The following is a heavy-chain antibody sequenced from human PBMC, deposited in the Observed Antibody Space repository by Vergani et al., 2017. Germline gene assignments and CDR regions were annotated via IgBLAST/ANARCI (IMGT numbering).Heavy chain of an antibody. J-gene: IGHJ3*01. CDR3: ARRSGGYYSGGKVHPLRTAFDV. Sequence: QVQLQESGPGLVKPSETLSLTCTVSGGSISSYYWSWIRQPPGKGLEWIGYIYYSGSTNYNPSLKSRVTISVDTSKNQFSLKLSSVTAADTAIYFCARRSGGYYSGGKVHPLRTAFDVWGHGTVVTVSS. D-gene: IGHD2-15*01. CDR2: IYYSGST. V-gene: IGHV4-59*01. CDR1: GGSISSYY.